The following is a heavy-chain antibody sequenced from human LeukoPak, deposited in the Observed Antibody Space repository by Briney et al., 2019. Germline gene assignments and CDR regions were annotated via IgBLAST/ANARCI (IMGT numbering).Heavy chain of an antibody. Sequence: SETLSLTCTVSGGSISSSSYYWGWIRQPPGKGLEWIGSIYYSGSTYYNPSLKSRVTISVDTSKNQFSLKLSSVTAADTAVYYCARDQSVVVTAIPGLHAFDIWGQGTMVTVSS. CDR2: IYYSGST. CDR3: ARDQSVVVTAIPGLHAFDI. J-gene: IGHJ3*02. CDR1: GGSISSSSYY. D-gene: IGHD2-21*02. V-gene: IGHV4-39*07.